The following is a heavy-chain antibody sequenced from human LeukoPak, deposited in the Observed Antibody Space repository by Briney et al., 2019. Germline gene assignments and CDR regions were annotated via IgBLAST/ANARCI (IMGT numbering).Heavy chain of an antibody. Sequence: ASVKVSCKASGYTFTSYGISWVRQAPGQGLEWMGWISAYNGNTNYAQKLQGRVTMTTDTSTSTAYMELRSLRSDDTAVYYCAGDPELLWFGESQHYGMDVWGQGTTVTVSS. J-gene: IGHJ6*02. V-gene: IGHV1-18*01. CDR3: AGDPELLWFGESQHYGMDV. CDR2: ISAYNGNT. D-gene: IGHD3-10*01. CDR1: GYTFTSYG.